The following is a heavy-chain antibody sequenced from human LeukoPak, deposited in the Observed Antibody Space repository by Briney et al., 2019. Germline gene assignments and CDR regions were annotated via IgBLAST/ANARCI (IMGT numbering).Heavy chain of an antibody. Sequence: PGGSLRLSCAASGFTFSSYSMNWVRQAPGKGLEWVSSISSSSSSYIYYADSVKGRFTISRDNAKNSLYLQMNSLRAEDTAVYYCARDISPDGSSGYFPFFDYWGQGTLVTVSS. D-gene: IGHD3-22*01. CDR1: GFTFSSYS. V-gene: IGHV3-21*01. CDR3: ARDISPDGSSGYFPFFDY. J-gene: IGHJ4*02. CDR2: ISSSSSSYI.